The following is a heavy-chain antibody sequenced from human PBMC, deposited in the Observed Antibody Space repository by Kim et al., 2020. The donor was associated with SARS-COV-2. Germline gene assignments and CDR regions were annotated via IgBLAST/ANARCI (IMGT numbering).Heavy chain of an antibody. CDR3: ARGLSSSRWFDP. CDR2: INHSGST. D-gene: IGHD6-6*01. CDR1: GGSFSGYY. J-gene: IGHJ5*02. V-gene: IGHV4-34*01. Sequence: SETLSLTCAVYGGSFSGYYWSWIRQPPGKGLEWIGEINHSGSTNYNPSLKSRVTISVDTSKNQFSLKLSSVTAADTAVYYCARGLSSSRWFDPWGQGTLVTVSS.